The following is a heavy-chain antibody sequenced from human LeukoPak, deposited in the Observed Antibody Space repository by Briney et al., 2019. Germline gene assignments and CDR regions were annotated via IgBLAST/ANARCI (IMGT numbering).Heavy chain of an antibody. CDR3: ARDWAY. CDR2: IYSGGST. J-gene: IGHJ4*02. CDR1: GFTVSSNY. D-gene: IGHD3-16*01. V-gene: IGHV3-53*01. Sequence: GGSLRLSCAASGFTVSSNYMSWARQAPGKALEWVSVIYSGGSTYYADSVKGRFTLSRDNSKNTLYLQMNSLRAEDTAVYYCARDWAYWGQETLVTVSS.